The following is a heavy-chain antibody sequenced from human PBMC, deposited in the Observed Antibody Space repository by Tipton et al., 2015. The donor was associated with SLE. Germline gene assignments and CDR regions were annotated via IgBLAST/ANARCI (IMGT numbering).Heavy chain of an antibody. CDR3: ARAGGGYSYGFFDY. Sequence: GLVKPSQTLSLTCAISGDSVSSNSAAWNWIRQSPSRGLEWLGRTYYRSKWYNDYAVSVKSRITINPDTSKNQFSLKLSSVTAADTAVYYCARAGGGYSYGFFDYWGQGTLVTVSS. D-gene: IGHD5-18*01. V-gene: IGHV6-1*01. J-gene: IGHJ4*02. CDR1: GDSVSSNSAA. CDR2: TYYRSKWYN.